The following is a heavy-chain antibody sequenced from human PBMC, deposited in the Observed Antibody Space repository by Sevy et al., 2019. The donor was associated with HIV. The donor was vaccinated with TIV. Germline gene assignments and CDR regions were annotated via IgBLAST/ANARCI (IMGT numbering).Heavy chain of an antibody. J-gene: IGHJ5*02. CDR1: GGSISSYY. CDR2: IYYSGST. V-gene: IGHV4-59*01. Sequence: SETLSLTCTVSGGSISSYYWSWIRQPPGKGLEWIGYIYYSGSTNYNPSLKSRVTISVDTSKNQFSLKLGSVTAADTAVYYCARGRKWFDPWGQGTLVTVSS. CDR3: ARGRKWFDP.